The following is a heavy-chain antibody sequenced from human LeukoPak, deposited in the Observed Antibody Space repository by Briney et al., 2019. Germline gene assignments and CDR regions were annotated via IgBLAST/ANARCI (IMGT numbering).Heavy chain of an antibody. V-gene: IGHV3-11*01. D-gene: IGHD6-19*01. CDR3: ARGYSSGWYKFDY. CDR2: ISTSGSII. CDR1: GFTFSDYY. Sequence: GGSLRLSCAASGFTFSDYYMSWLRQAPGKGLEWVSYISTSGSIIFYADSVKGRFAISRDNAKNSLYLQMNGLRAEDTAVYYCARGYSSGWYKFDYWGQGTLVTVSS. J-gene: IGHJ4*02.